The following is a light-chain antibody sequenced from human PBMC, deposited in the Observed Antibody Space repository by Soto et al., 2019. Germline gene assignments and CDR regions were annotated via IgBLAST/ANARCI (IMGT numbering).Light chain of an antibody. Sequence: QSALTQPRSVSGSPGQSVTISCTGTSSDVGGYNYVSWYQQHPGKAPKLMMYDVSKRPSGVPDRFSGSKSGNPASLTISGLQAEDEADYYCCSYAGSYSWVFGGGTKRTVL. CDR2: DVS. CDR3: CSYAGSYSWV. V-gene: IGLV2-11*01. J-gene: IGLJ3*02. CDR1: SSDVGGYNY.